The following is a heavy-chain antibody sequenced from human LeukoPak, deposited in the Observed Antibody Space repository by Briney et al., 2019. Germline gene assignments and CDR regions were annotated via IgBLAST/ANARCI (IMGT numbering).Heavy chain of an antibody. J-gene: IGHJ4*02. CDR2: IYSGGST. Sequence: GGSLRLSCAASGLTVSSNYMSWVRQAPGKGLEWVPVIYSGGSTYYADSVKGRFTISRDNSKNTLYLQMNSLRAEDTAVYYCASRMRREYYYGSGSPPAPYYWGQGTLVTVSS. CDR1: GLTVSSNY. V-gene: IGHV3-53*01. CDR3: ASRMRREYYYGSGSPPAPYY. D-gene: IGHD3-10*01.